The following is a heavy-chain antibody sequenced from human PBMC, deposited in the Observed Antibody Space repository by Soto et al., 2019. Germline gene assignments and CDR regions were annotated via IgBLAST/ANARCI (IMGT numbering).Heavy chain of an antibody. V-gene: IGHV1-69*13. CDR2: IIPIFGTA. D-gene: IGHD2-15*01. CDR3: AKLGYCSGGSCYSGRLVDYFYYYMDV. Sequence: SVKVSCKASGGTFSSYAISWVRQAPGQGLEWMGGIIPIFGTANYAQKFQGRVTITADESTSTAYMELSSLRSEDTAVYYCAKLGYCSGGSCYSGRLVDYFYYYMDVWGKGTTVTVSS. CDR1: GGTFSSYA. J-gene: IGHJ6*03.